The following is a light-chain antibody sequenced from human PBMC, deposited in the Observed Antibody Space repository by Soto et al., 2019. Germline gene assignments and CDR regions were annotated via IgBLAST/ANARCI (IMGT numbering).Light chain of an antibody. J-gene: IGLJ3*02. CDR1: SGCIASNY. Sequence: NFMLTQPHSVSESPGKTVTISCTGSSGCIASNYVQWYQQRPGSAPTTVIYEDNQRPSGVPDRFSGSIDSSSNSASLTISGLKTEDEADYYCQSYDSSNWVFGGGTKVTVL. V-gene: IGLV6-57*02. CDR3: QSYDSSNWV. CDR2: EDN.